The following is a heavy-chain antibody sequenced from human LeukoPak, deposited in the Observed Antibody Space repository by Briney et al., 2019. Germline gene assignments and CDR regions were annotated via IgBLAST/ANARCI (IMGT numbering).Heavy chain of an antibody. Sequence: PGGSLRLSCAASGFTFSSYTMNWVRQAPGEGLEWVSGISGSGDNTYYADYVKGRFTISRDNSKNTLYVQVNSLGTEDTAAYYCAKGSYCDSSGSLYFGHRGQGTLVTGPS. V-gene: IGHV3-23*01. J-gene: IGHJ4*01. CDR3: AKGSYCDSSGSLYFGH. CDR1: GFTFSSYT. D-gene: IGHD3-22*01. CDR2: ISGSGDNT.